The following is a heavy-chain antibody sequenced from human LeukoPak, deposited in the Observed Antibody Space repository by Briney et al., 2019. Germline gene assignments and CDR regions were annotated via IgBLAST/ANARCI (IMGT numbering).Heavy chain of an antibody. CDR3: ARHRGNGYDRDFDI. CDR1: GDSISSGDYY. V-gene: IGHV4-30-4*01. CDR2: IYYSGST. J-gene: IGHJ3*02. Sequence: SETLSLTCTVSGDSISSGDYYWSWIRQPPGKGLEWIGYIYYSGSTHYNASLKSRVTISVDTSKNQFSLKLSSVTAADTAVYYCARHRGNGYDRDFDIWGQGTMVTVSS. D-gene: IGHD3-22*01.